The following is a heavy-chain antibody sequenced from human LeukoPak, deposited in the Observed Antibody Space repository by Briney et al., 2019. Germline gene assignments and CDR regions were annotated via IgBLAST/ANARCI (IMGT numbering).Heavy chain of an antibody. V-gene: IGHV3-23*01. D-gene: IGHD5-12*01. CDR2: FSGSGDST. CDR3: SKDRTRYTGYGYFDY. CDR1: GFTFSNYD. Sequence: GGSLRLSRAASGFTFSNYDMSWDRQAPGQGLEWVSSFSGSGDSTSYADSVKGRFTISRDNSKNTLSLEMNSLRAEDTAVYYGSKDRTRYTGYGYFDYWGQGTLVTVSS. J-gene: IGHJ4*02.